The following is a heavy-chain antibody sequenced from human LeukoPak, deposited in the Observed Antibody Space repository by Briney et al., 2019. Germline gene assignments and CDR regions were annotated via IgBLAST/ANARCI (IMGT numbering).Heavy chain of an antibody. J-gene: IGHJ4*02. D-gene: IGHD6-13*01. CDR3: ARVWGYSSTWFDY. CDR1: GYTFTDHY. Sequence: ASVKVSCTASGYTFTDHYMHWVRLAPGQGLEWMGWINPNSGATNYAQKFQDRVTMTRDTSISTAYMELSSLTSDDTAVYYCARVWGYSSTWFDYWGQGTLVTVSS. V-gene: IGHV1-2*02. CDR2: INPNSGAT.